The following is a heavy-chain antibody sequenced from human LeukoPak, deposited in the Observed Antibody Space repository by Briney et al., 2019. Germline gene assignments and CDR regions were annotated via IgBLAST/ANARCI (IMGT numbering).Heavy chain of an antibody. CDR3: ANWGTMVRGLSWDYGMDV. V-gene: IGHV3-11*01. D-gene: IGHD3-10*01. Sequence: GGSLRLSCAASGFTFSDYYMSWIRQAPGKGLEWVSYISSSGSTIYYADSVKGRFTISRDNAKNSLYLQMNSLRAEDTAVYYCANWGTMVRGLSWDYGMDVWGQGTTVTVSS. J-gene: IGHJ6*02. CDR2: ISSSGSTI. CDR1: GFTFSDYY.